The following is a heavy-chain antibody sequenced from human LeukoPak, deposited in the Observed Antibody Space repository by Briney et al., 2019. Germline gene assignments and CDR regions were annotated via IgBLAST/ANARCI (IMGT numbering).Heavy chain of an antibody. CDR2: IYYSGST. CDR3: ARGIFNYYDSSGYYDFYYYYYMDV. CDR1: GGSISSYY. J-gene: IGHJ6*03. Sequence: SETLSLTCTVSGGSISSYYWSWIRQPPGKGLEWIGYIYYSGSTDYNPSLKSRVTISVDTSKNQFSLKLSSVTAADTAVYYCARGIFNYYDSSGYYDFYYYYYMDVWGKGTTVTVSS. V-gene: IGHV4-59*01. D-gene: IGHD3-22*01.